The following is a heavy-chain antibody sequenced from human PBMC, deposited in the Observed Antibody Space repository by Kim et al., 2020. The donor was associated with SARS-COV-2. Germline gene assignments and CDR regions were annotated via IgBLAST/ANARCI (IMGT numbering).Heavy chain of an antibody. J-gene: IGHJ4*02. CDR3: ARRGYSGYDFHYYFDY. CDR1: GYSFTSYW. Sequence: GESLKISCKGSGYSFTSYWIGWVRQMPGKGLEWVGIIYPGDSDTRYSPSFQGQVTLSADKSISTAYLQWSSLKASDTAMYYCARRGYSGYDFHYYFDYWGQGPLVTVSS. D-gene: IGHD5-12*01. CDR2: IYPGDSDT. V-gene: IGHV5-51*01.